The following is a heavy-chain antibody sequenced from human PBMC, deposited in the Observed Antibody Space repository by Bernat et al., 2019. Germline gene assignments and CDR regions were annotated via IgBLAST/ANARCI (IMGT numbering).Heavy chain of an antibody. Sequence: QVQLVESGGGVVQPGRSLRLSCAASGFTFSSYGMHWVRQAPGKGLEWVAVIWYDGSNKYYADSVKGRFTISRDNAKNSLYLQMNSLRAEDTAVYYCARVDIVVVVDGRSYAFDIWGQGTMVTVSS. V-gene: IGHV3-33*01. J-gene: IGHJ3*02. D-gene: IGHD2-15*01. CDR3: ARVDIVVVVDGRSYAFDI. CDR2: IWYDGSNK. CDR1: GFTFSSYG.